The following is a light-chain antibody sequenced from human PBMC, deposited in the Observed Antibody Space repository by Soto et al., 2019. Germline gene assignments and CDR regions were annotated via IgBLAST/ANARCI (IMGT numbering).Light chain of an antibody. CDR3: SSYTSSSSYV. J-gene: IGLJ1*01. Sequence: QSALTQPASVSGSPGQSIAISCTGSSSDVGTYNSVSWYQQYPGKAPKLMIHDVSNRPSGVSDRFSGSKSGNTASLTISGLQVEDEADYYCSSYTSSSSYVFGSGTKLPVL. CDR2: DVS. V-gene: IGLV2-14*01. CDR1: SSDVGTYNS.